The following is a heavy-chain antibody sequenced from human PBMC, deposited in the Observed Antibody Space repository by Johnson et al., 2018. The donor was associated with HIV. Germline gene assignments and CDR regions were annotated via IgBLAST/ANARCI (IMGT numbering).Heavy chain of an antibody. J-gene: IGHJ3*02. V-gene: IGHV3-30*02. D-gene: IGHD3-10*01. CDR1: GITFSSSG. CDR2: IRYDGNNK. Sequence: QVQLVESGGGVVQPGGSLRLSCAASGITFSSSGMNWVRQAPGKGLEWVSFIRYDGNNKYYTDSVKGRFTISRDNSKNTLYLQMNSLRAEDTAVYYCAREGQEFNDAFDIWGQGTMVTVSS. CDR3: AREGQEFNDAFDI.